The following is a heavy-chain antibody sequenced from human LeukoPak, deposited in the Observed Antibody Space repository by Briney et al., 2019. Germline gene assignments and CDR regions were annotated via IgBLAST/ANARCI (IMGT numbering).Heavy chain of an antibody. D-gene: IGHD6-6*01. V-gene: IGHV1-46*01. CDR3: ARGRISVAAPGY. J-gene: IGHJ4*02. CDR2: IKPSGGST. CDR1: GYTFTSYY. Sequence: GASVTVSCKASGYTFTSYYMHWVRQAPGQGLEWMGIIKPSGGSTSYAQKFQGRVTMTRDTSTSTVYMELSSLRSEDTAVYYCARGRISVAAPGYWGQGTLVTVSS.